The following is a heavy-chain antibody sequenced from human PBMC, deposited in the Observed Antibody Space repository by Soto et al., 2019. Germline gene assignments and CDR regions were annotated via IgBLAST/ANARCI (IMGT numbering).Heavy chain of an antibody. CDR2: IIPMFDTT. Sequence: QVQLVQSGAEVKKPGSSVKVSCKASGGAFGSYAINWVRQAPGQGLEWMGGIIPMFDTTNYAQRFQGRVTVTADESTSTGFLELTRLRSEDTAMYYCTRHRGYSSGYWGQDFWGQGTLVTVSS. J-gene: IGHJ4*02. CDR1: GGAFGSYA. V-gene: IGHV1-69*01. CDR3: TRHRGYSSGYWGQDF. D-gene: IGHD5-12*01.